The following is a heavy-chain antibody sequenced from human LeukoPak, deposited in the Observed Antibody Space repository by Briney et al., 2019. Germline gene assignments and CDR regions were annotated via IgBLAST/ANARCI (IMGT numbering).Heavy chain of an antibody. J-gene: IGHJ5*02. CDR2: MNPNSGHA. Sequence: ASVKVSCKASGYTFTSYDIHWVRQAAGHGLEWMGWMNPNSGHAGHAQKFEARVTMTRDTSMSTAYMELSSLRSEDTAVYYCARYITMVRGGSWFDPWGQGTLVTVSS. CDR1: GYTFTSYD. D-gene: IGHD3-10*01. V-gene: IGHV1-8*01. CDR3: ARYITMVRGGSWFDP.